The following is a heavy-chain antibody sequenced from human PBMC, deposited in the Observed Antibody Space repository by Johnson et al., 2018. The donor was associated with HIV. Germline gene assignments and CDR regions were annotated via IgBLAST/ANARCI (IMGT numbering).Heavy chain of an antibody. J-gene: IGHJ3*02. CDR3: ARGLGWNTNLAFDI. V-gene: IGHV3-30*14. CDR1: GFTFSTYA. Sequence: QVQLVESGGGVVQPGRSLRLSCVASGFTFSTYAMHWVRQAPGKGLEWVTIISYDGSNNFSADSVKRRFTTSRENDKPSVYLQMNSLRAGDTAVYYCARGLGWNTNLAFDIWGRGTVVTVSS. D-gene: IGHD1/OR15-1a*01. CDR2: ISYDGSNN.